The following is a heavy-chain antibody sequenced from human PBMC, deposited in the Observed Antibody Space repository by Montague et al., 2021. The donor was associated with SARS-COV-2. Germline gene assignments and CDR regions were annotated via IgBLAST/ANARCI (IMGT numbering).Heavy chain of an antibody. CDR1: GFTFRSYG. CDR2: ISHDGGSE. V-gene: IGHV3-30*18. J-gene: IGHJ4*02. CDR3: AKGEAQGSRYFDS. Sequence: SLRLSCAASGFTFRSYGMHWVRQPPGKGLEWVATISHDGGSEHSADSVKGRFTISGDTSRNTLYLQMNSLRAEDTAVYYWAKGEAQGSRYFDSWGQGTLVTVSS.